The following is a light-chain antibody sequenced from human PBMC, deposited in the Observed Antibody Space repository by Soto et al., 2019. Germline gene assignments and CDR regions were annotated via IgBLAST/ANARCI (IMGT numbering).Light chain of an antibody. CDR2: LGF. V-gene: IGKV2-28*01. Sequence: EIVMTQSPPSLSVTPGEPASISCRSSQSLLHSNGFQYLDWYLQKPGQSPQLLIYLGFNRASGVPDRFSGSGSGTDFTLKISRVEAEDVGIYYCQPYNNWPLTFGGGTKVDIK. J-gene: IGKJ4*01. CDR3: QPYNNWPLT. CDR1: QSLLHSNGFQY.